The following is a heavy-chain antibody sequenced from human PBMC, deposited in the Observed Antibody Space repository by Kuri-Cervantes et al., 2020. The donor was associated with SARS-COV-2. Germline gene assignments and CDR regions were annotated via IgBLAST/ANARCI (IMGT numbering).Heavy chain of an antibody. J-gene: IGHJ6*02. V-gene: IGHV1-18*01. CDR1: GGTFSSYA. Sequence: ASVKVSCKASGGTFSSYAISWVRQAPGQGLEWMGWISAYNGNTNYAQKLQGRVTMTTDTSTSTAYMELRSLRSDDTAVYYCAITSYSSGWYVSNYYYGMDVWGQGTTVTVSS. D-gene: IGHD6-19*01. CDR3: AITSYSSGWYVSNYYYGMDV. CDR2: ISAYNGNT.